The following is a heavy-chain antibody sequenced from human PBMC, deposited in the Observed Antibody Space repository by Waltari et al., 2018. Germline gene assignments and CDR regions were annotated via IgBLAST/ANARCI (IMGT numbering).Heavy chain of an antibody. CDR2: IYYSGST. D-gene: IGHD4-17*01. CDR3: ASLAPQHYGDYRGDAFDI. J-gene: IGHJ3*02. Sequence: QVQLQESGSGLVKPSETLSLTCTVSGGSISSYYWSWIRQPPGKGLEWIGYIYYSGSTNYHPSLKSRVTISVDTSKNQFSLKLSSVTAADTAVYYCASLAPQHYGDYRGDAFDIWGQGTMVTVSS. V-gene: IGHV4-59*01. CDR1: GGSISSYY.